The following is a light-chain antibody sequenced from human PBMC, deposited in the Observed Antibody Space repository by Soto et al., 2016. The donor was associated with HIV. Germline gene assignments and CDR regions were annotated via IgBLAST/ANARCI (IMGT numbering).Light chain of an antibody. Sequence: SYELTQPPSVSVSPGRTARITCSGDALPDQYAYWYQQKPGQAPVLVIYKDTERPSGIPEGFSGSSSGTTVTLTISGVQAEDEADYYCQSVDSSGTYVVFGGGTKLTVL. CDR3: QSVDSSGTYVV. CDR1: ALPDQY. V-gene: IGLV3-25*03. CDR2: KDT. J-gene: IGLJ2*01.